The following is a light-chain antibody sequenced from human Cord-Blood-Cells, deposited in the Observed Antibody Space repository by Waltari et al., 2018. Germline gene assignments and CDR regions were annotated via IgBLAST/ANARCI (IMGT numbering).Light chain of an antibody. CDR3: SSYTSSSTSLYV. V-gene: IGLV2-14*01. Sequence: QSALTQPASVSGSPGQSITISCTGTRRSVGGYNYVSLHQQHPGKAPKLMIYDVSKRPSGVSNRFSGSKSGNTASLTISGLQAEDEADYYCSSYTSSSTSLYVFGTGTKVTVL. CDR2: DVS. J-gene: IGLJ1*01. CDR1: RRSVGGYNY.